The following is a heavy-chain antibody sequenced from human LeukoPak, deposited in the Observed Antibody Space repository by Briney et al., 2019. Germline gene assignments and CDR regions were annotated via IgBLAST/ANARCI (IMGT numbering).Heavy chain of an antibody. CDR3: ASSLPRYSSSWYLFNY. D-gene: IGHD6-13*01. J-gene: IGHJ4*02. CDR2: ISYDGSNK. CDR1: GFTFSSYC. Sequence: GSLRLSCSASGFTFSSYCLHWVRQGPGKGLEWGAVISYDGSNKYYADSVKGRFTISRDNSKNTLYLQMNSLRAEDTAVYYCASSLPRYSSSWYLFNYWGQGTLVTVSS. V-gene: IGHV3-30*03.